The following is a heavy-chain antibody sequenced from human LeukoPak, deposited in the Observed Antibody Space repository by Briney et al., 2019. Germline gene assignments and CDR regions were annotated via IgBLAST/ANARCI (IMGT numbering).Heavy chain of an antibody. Sequence: GESLKISCKGSGYSFSNYWIGWVRQMPGKGLEWMGIIYPGDSDTRHNPSFQGQVTISADKSISTAYLQWSSLKASDTAMYYCARRSSWYAVDYWGQGTLVTVSS. V-gene: IGHV5-51*01. CDR3: ARRSSWYAVDY. J-gene: IGHJ4*02. CDR1: GYSFSNYW. CDR2: IYPGDSDT. D-gene: IGHD6-13*01.